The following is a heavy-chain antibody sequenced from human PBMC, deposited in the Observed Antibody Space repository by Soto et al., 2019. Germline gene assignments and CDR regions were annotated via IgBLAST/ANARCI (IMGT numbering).Heavy chain of an antibody. D-gene: IGHD1-26*01. J-gene: IGHJ4*02. CDR2: IVVDSNTA. Sequence: QVVLLQSGAEVKEPGSSVRVSCQVSGSTFNNFAFSWVRQAPGHGPEWMGGIVVDSNTAEYSQRFQDRVTITADTSTDTLYMELGSLTVEDTAVNYCARAIKRWEVNYYFDFWGQGTLVTVSS. CDR1: GSTFNNFA. V-gene: IGHV1-69*06. CDR3: ARAIKRWEVNYYFDF.